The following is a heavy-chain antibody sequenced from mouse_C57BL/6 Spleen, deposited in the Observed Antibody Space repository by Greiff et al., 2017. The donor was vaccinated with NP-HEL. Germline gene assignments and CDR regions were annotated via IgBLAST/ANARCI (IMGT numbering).Heavy chain of an antibody. CDR3: ARFGTGHTYWYVDV. J-gene: IGHJ1*02. D-gene: IGHD2-14*01. Sequence: VQLQQPGAELVKPGASVKMSCKASGYTFTSYWITWVKQRPGQGLEWIGDIYPGSGSTNYNEKFKSKATLTVDTSSSTAYMQLSSLTSEDSAVYYCARFGTGHTYWYVDVWGTGTTVTVSS. CDR2: IYPGSGST. V-gene: IGHV1-55*01. CDR1: GYTFTSYW.